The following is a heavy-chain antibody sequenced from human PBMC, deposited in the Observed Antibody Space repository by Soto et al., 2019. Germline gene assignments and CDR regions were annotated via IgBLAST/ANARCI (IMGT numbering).Heavy chain of an antibody. CDR2: ISAYNGNT. J-gene: IGHJ4*02. V-gene: IGHV1-18*01. CDR3: ARDAEMAVHPSLFDY. D-gene: IGHD1-1*01. Sequence: QVQLVQSGAEVKKPGASVKVSCKASGYTFTSYGIGWVRQAPGQGLEWMGWISAYNGNTNYAQKLQGRVTMTTDTSTSTAYMELRSLRSDDPAVYYCARDAEMAVHPSLFDYWGQGTLVTVSS. CDR1: GYTFTSYG.